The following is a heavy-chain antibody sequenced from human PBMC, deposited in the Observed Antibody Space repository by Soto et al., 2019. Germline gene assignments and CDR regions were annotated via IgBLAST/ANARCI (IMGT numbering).Heavy chain of an antibody. CDR2: MNANSGIT. Sequence: QVQLVQSGAEVKKPGASVKVSCKASGYSFISNDITWVRQAPGQGLEWMGWMNANSGITGYAEKFQVRVTMTRHTSISTAYMELRSLTSADTAVYYCARDSTSPDYWGQGTLVTVSS. D-gene: IGHD2-2*01. V-gene: IGHV1-8*01. J-gene: IGHJ4*02. CDR1: GYSFISND. CDR3: ARDSTSPDY.